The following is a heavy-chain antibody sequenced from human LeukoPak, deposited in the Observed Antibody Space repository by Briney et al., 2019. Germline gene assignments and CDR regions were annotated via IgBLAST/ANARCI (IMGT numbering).Heavy chain of an antibody. D-gene: IGHD2-21*01. Sequence: GGSLRLSCAASGFTVSSNYMSWVRQAPGKGLEWVSVIYISGSAYYADSVKGRFTISRDNSKNTPYLQMNSLRAEDTAMYYCASVNGDGAEYFQHWGQGTLVTVSS. V-gene: IGHV3-53*01. CDR2: IYISGSA. CDR3: ASVNGDGAEYFQH. CDR1: GFTVSSNY. J-gene: IGHJ1*01.